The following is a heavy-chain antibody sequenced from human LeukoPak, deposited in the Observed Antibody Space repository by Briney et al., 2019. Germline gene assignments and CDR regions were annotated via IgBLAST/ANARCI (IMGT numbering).Heavy chain of an antibody. J-gene: IGHJ4*02. CDR2: IYYSGST. V-gene: IGHV4-61*01. D-gene: IGHD3-10*01. CDR1: GGSVSSGSYY. Sequence: PSEALSLTCTVSGGSVSSGSYYWSWIRQPPGKGLEWIGYIYYSGSTKYNPSFKSRVTISVDKSKNQFSLKVNSVTAADTAVYYCSRDQYGSGSYYRYFDYWGQGTLVTVSS. CDR3: SRDQYGSGSYYRYFDY.